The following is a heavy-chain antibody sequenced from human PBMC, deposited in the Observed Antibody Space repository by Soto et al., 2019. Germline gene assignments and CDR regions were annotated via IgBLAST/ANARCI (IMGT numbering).Heavy chain of an antibody. CDR2: IYYNGST. CDR3: TGRPKKLILGGAVAY. V-gene: IGHV4-39*01. CDR1: GASLSSSYYF. D-gene: IGHD1-26*01. J-gene: IGHJ4*02. Sequence: SETLSLTCSVSGASLSSSYYFWGWIRQPPGKGLEWIGTIYYNGSTYYGPSLKSRVTISLDTPNSQFSLKLTSVTAADTAVYYCTGRPKKLILGGAVAYWGQGTPVTVSS.